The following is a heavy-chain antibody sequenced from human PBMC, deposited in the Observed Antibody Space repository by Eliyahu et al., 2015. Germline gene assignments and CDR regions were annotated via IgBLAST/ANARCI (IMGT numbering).Heavy chain of an antibody. CDR1: GGSISSGSYY. Sequence: GPGLVKPSQTLSLTCTVSGGSISSGSYYWSWIRQPAGKGLEWIGRIYTSGSTNYNPSLKSRVTISVDTSKNQFSLKLSSVTAADTAVYYCARVGGAIYGDSKNYYYYYMDVWGKGTTVTVSS. J-gene: IGHJ6*03. D-gene: IGHD4-17*01. CDR2: IYTSGST. CDR3: ARVGGAIYGDSKNYYYYYMDV. V-gene: IGHV4-61*02.